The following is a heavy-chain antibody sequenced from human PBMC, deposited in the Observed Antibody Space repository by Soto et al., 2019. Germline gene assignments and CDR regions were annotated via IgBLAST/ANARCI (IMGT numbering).Heavy chain of an antibody. CDR3: ARAAAAGTYFDY. J-gene: IGHJ4*02. Sequence: PSETLSLTCAVSGGSISSSNWWSWVRQPPGKGLEWIGEIYHSGSTNYNPSLKSQVTISVDKSKNQFSLKLSSVTAADTAVYYCARAAAAGTYFDYWGQGTLVTVS. D-gene: IGHD6-13*01. CDR2: IYHSGST. CDR1: GGSISSSNW. V-gene: IGHV4-4*02.